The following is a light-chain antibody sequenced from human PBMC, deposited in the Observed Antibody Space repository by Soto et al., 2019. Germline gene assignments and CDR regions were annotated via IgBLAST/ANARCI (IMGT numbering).Light chain of an antibody. V-gene: IGKV1-39*01. Sequence: DIQMTQSPSSLSASVGDRVTITCRASQFINKYLSWYQQKPGKVPKLLINAASTLQSGVPSRFNGSRSGTDFTLTISSLQPEDFATYFCQQSYSTPRAFGPGTKVDIK. CDR3: QQSYSTPRA. J-gene: IGKJ3*01. CDR1: QFINKY. CDR2: AAS.